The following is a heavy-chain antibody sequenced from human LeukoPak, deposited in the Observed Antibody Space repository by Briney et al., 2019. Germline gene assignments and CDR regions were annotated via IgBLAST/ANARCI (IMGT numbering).Heavy chain of an antibody. CDR2: IYYSGST. Sequence: KPSETLSLTCTVSGGSVTYTNYYWSWIRQHPGKGLEWIGYIYYSGSTYYNPSLKGRVTISVDTSKNQFSLKLSSVTAADTAMYYCAKTDSSGYYADYWGQGTLVTVSS. CDR3: AKTDSSGYYADY. J-gene: IGHJ4*02. D-gene: IGHD3-22*01. CDR1: GGSVTYTNYY. V-gene: IGHV4-31*03.